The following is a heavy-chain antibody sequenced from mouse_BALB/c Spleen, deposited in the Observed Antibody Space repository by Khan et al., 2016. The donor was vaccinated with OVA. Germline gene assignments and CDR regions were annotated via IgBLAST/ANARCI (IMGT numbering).Heavy chain of an antibody. CDR1: GSTFTSYG. V-gene: IGHV1S134*01. CDR2: IYPGNGYT. J-gene: IGHJ2*01. D-gene: IGHD2-14*01. Sequence: EVQLQESGAELGRPGSSVKLSCKTSGSTFTSYGIKWVKQRPGQGLEWIGYIYPGNGYTEYNERFQGKAILPSDTSSSTAYMQLRSLTSEDSAMYFCTTAYYRYYFDYWGQGTILTVSS. CDR3: TTAYYRYYFDY.